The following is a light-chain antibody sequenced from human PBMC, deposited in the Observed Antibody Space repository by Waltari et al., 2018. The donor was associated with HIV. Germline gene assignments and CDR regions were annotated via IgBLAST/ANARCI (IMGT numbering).Light chain of an antibody. J-gene: IGLJ1*01. V-gene: IGLV2-14*03. Sequence: QSALSQPASVSASPGQSVAISCSGSASDIGRYNYVSWYQQHPDRAPTLVLFDVNNRPSGISDLFSGSKSGTTASLTISTVRTDDEAYYYCASYTVNSTGVFGTGTKLSVL. CDR1: ASDIGRYNY. CDR2: DVN. CDR3: ASYTVNSTGV.